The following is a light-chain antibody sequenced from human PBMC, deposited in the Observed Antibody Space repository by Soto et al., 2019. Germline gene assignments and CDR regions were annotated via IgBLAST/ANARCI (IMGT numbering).Light chain of an antibody. Sequence: QAVVTQPPSVSGAPXXXVTISCTXXXXXXGAGYNVHWYQQVPGTAPKLLIYGDSNRPSGVPDRFSGSKSGTSASLAITGLQAEDEADYYCQSYDSSLSGWLFGGGTKLTVL. CDR2: GDS. CDR3: QSYDSSLSGWL. V-gene: IGLV1-40*01. CDR1: XXXXGAGYN. J-gene: IGLJ3*02.